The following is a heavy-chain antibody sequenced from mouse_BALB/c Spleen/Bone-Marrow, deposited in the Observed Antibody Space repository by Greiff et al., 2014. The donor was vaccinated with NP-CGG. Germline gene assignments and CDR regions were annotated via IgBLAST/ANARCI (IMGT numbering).Heavy chain of an antibody. V-gene: IGHV2-2*02. D-gene: IGHD2-2*01. CDR3: ARRGYAWFAY. J-gene: IGHJ3*01. CDR2: IWSGRST. Sequence: QVQLKESGPGLVQPPQSLSITCTVSGFSLTSYGVRWVRQSPGKSLEWLGVIWSGRSTDYNAAFISRLSISKDNSKSQVFFKMNSLQANDTAIYYCARRGYAWFAYWGQGTLVTVSA. CDR1: GFSLTSYG.